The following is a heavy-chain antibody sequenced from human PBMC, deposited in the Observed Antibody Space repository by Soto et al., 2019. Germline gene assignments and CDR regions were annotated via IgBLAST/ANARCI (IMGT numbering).Heavy chain of an antibody. CDR2: IKHDGGEK. D-gene: IGHD6-13*01. CDR3: AREGRGGGSWYSGGYFDY. V-gene: IGHV3-7*01. J-gene: IGHJ4*02. Sequence: HPGGSLRLSCAASGFTFSSYWMSWVRQAPGKGLEWVANIKHDGGEKYSVDSVKGRFTISRDNAKNSLYLQMNSLRADDTAVYYCAREGRGGGSWYSGGYFDYWGQGTLVTVSS. CDR1: GFTFSSYW.